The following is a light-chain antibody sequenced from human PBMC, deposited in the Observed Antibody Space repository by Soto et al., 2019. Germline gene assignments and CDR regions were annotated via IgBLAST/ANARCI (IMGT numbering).Light chain of an antibody. Sequence: DIQMTQSPSSLSASVGDRVTITCRASQSISSYLNWYQHKPGKAPKLLIYAASSLQSGVPSRFSGSGSGTDFTLTINSLRPEDFATYSCQQSYSTPWTFGQGTKVEIK. CDR3: QQSYSTPWT. J-gene: IGKJ1*01. CDR1: QSISSY. CDR2: AAS. V-gene: IGKV1-39*01.